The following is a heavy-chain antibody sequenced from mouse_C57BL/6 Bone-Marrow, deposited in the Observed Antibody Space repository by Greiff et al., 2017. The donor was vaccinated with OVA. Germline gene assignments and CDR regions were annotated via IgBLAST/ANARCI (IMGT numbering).Heavy chain of an antibody. CDR2: IDPSDSET. D-gene: IGHD2-3*01. V-gene: IGHV1-52*01. J-gene: IGHJ3*01. CDR1: GYTFTSYW. Sequence: QVQLKQPGAELVRPGSSVKLSCKASGYTFTSYWMHWVKQRPIQGLEWIGNIDPSDSETHYNQKFKDKATLTVDKSSSTAYMQLSSLTSEDSAVYYCARDEVTTTSGGFAYWGQGTLVTVSA. CDR3: ARDEVTTTSGGFAY.